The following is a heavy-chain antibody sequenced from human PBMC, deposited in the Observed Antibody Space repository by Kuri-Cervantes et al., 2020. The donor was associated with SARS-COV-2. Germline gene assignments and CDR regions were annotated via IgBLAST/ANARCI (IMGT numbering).Heavy chain of an antibody. CDR2: ISGSGGST. CDR1: GFTFSSYA. CDR3: AYGTYYDILTGYLDFDY. V-gene: IGHV3-23*01. J-gene: IGHJ4*02. D-gene: IGHD3-9*01. Sequence: GESLKISCAASGFTFSSYAMSLVRQAPGKGLEWVSAISGSGGSTYYADSVKGRFTISRDNSKNTLYLQMNSLRAEDTAVYYCAYGTYYDILTGYLDFDYWGQGTLVTVSS.